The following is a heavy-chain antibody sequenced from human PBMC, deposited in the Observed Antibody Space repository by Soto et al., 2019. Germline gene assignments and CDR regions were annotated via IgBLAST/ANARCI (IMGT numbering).Heavy chain of an antibody. CDR1: GFTFSSYC. D-gene: IGHD2-15*01. J-gene: IGHJ4*02. Sequence: GGSLRLSCAASGFTFSSYCMHWVRQAPGKGLVWVSRINGDGRTTNYADSVKGQFAISRDNAKNTVYLQMNSLRAEDTAVYYCARGAAGRYYSAYWGQGTLVTVSS. CDR3: ARGAAGRYYSAY. V-gene: IGHV3-74*01. CDR2: INGDGRTT.